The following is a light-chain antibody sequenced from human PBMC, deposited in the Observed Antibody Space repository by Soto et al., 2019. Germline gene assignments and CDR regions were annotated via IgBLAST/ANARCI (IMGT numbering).Light chain of an antibody. CDR2: EVN. J-gene: IGLJ2*01. V-gene: IGLV2-14*01. Sequence: QSALTQPASVSGSPGQSITISCTGTSSDIGAYNYVSWYQQHPGKAPKLLIYEVNNRPSGVPDRFSASKSGNTASLTISGLQAEDEADYYCSLYTTTAVLFGGGTQLTVL. CDR3: SLYTTTAVL. CDR1: SSDIGAYNY.